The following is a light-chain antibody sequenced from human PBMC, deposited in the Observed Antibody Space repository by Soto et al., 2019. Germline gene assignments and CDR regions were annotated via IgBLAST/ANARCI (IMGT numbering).Light chain of an antibody. CDR3: GTWDSSLSAVV. V-gene: IGLV1-51*01. J-gene: IGLJ2*01. CDR2: DNN. Sequence: QSVLTQPPSVSAAPGQKVTISCSGSSSNIGNNYVSWYQQLPGTAPKLLIYDNNKRPSGIPDRFSGSKSGTSATLGITGLQTGDGADYYCGTWDSSLSAVVFGGGTKLTLL. CDR1: SSNIGNNY.